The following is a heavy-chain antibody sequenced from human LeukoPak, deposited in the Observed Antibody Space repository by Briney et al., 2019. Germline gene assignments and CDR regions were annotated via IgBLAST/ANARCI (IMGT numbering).Heavy chain of an antibody. J-gene: IGHJ4*02. CDR1: GFSFIKYS. Sequence: GGSLRLSCAASGFSFIKYSMTWVRQAPGKGLEWVSAITGSGAFTDYADSVKGRFTISRDNSKNTLYLQMNSLRAEDTAVYYCATSTLILRLIFDYWGQGTLVTVSS. CDR3: ATSTLILRLIFDY. D-gene: IGHD4-17*01. CDR2: ITGSGAFT. V-gene: IGHV3-23*01.